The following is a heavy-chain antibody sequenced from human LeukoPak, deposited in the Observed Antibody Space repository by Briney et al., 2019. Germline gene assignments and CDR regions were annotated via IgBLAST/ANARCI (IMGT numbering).Heavy chain of an antibody. V-gene: IGHV4-34*01. J-gene: IGHJ5*02. CDR3: ARDPSGWTRNWFDP. Sequence: KPPETLSLTCAVYGGSFSGYYWSWIRQPPGKGLEWIGEINHSGSTNYNPSLKSRVTISVDTSKNQFSLKLSSVTAADTAVYYCARDPSGWTRNWFDPWGQGTLVTVSS. CDR1: GGSFSGYY. D-gene: IGHD6-19*01. CDR2: INHSGST.